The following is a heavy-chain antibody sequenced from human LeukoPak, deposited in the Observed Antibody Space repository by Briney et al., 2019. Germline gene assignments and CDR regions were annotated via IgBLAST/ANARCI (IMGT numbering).Heavy chain of an antibody. J-gene: IGHJ4*02. CDR1: GGSITNYF. D-gene: IGHD4-11*01. Sequence: SETLSPTCTVSGGSITNYFWAWIRQPPGQGLEWIGYIHSSGPTNYNPSLKSRLTMSVDASQNQFSLKLSSVTAADTAVYYCARIYSNYPYYIDYWGQGTLVTVSS. V-gene: IGHV4-4*09. CDR3: ARIYSNYPYYIDY. CDR2: IHSSGPT.